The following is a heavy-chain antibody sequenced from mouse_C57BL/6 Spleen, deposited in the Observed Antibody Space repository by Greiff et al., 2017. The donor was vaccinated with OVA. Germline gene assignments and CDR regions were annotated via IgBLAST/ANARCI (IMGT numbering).Heavy chain of an antibody. Sequence: VQLKESGPGLVKPSQSLSLTCSVTGYSITSGYYWNWIRQFPGNKLEWMGYISYDGSNNYNPSLKNRISITRDTSKNQFFLKLNSVTTEDTATYYCAREGLLRSYAMDYWGQGTSVTVSS. CDR2: ISYDGSN. CDR3: AREGLLRSYAMDY. V-gene: IGHV3-6*01. D-gene: IGHD1-1*01. J-gene: IGHJ4*01. CDR1: GYSITSGYY.